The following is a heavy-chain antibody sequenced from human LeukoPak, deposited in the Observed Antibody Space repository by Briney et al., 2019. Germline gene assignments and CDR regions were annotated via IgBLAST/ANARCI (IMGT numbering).Heavy chain of an antibody. Sequence: SETLSLTCTVSGGSISSSSYDWGWIRQPPGKGLEWIGSIYDSGSTYHNPSLKSRVTISVGTSKNQLSLKLSSVTAADTAVYYCAKHPDYGDYSFDYWGQGTLVTVSS. V-gene: IGHV4-39*07. CDR3: AKHPDYGDYSFDY. J-gene: IGHJ4*02. CDR1: GGSISSSSYD. CDR2: IYDSGST. D-gene: IGHD4-17*01.